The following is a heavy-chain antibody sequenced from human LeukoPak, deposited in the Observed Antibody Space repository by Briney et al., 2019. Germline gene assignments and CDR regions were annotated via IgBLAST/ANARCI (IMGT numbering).Heavy chain of an antibody. D-gene: IGHD1-26*01. J-gene: IGHJ4*02. CDR2: ISGSGGST. CDR3: AKDQCREVGAIDY. Sequence: SGGSLRLSCAASGFTFSSYAMSWVRQAPGKGLEWVSAISGSGGSTYYADSVKGRFTISRDNSKNTLYLQMNSLRAEDTAVYYCAKDQCREVGAIDYWGQGTLVTVSS. CDR1: GFTFSSYA. V-gene: IGHV3-23*01.